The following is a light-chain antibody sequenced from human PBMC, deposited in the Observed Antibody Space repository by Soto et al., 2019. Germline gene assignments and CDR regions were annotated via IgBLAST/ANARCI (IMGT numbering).Light chain of an antibody. CDR3: GSYTSSSAPYV. CDR2: EVS. Sequence: QSALTQPASVSGSPGQSITISCTGTSSDVGGYSYVSWYQQHPGKAPKLMIYEVSNRPSGVSNRFSGSKSGNTASLTISGLQAEDEADYYCGSYTSSSAPYVFGTGTKVTVL. CDR1: SSDVGGYSY. J-gene: IGLJ1*01. V-gene: IGLV2-14*01.